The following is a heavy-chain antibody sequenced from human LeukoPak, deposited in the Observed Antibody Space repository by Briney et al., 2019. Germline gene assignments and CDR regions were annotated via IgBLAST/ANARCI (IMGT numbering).Heavy chain of an antibody. D-gene: IGHD3-22*01. CDR3: VRHYYDSSGSRYFDY. CDR1: GGSISSSDYY. CDR2: IYYSGST. Sequence: SETLSLTCTVSGGSISSSDYYWGWIRQPPGKGLEWIGSIYYSGSTYYNPSLKSRVTISVDTSKNQFSLKLSSVTAAETAVYYCVRHYYDSSGSRYFDYWGQGTLVTVSS. V-gene: IGHV4-39*01. J-gene: IGHJ4*02.